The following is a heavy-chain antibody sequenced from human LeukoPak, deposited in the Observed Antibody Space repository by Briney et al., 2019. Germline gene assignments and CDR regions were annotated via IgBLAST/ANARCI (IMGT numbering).Heavy chain of an antibody. V-gene: IGHV4-59*01. D-gene: IGHD3-10*01. J-gene: IGHJ3*02. CDR2: IYNSGTT. CDR1: GASISSNY. Sequence: SETLSLTCTVSGASISSNYWSWVCQPPGKALEWIAYIYNSGTTKYNPSLTSRASISIDTSKNQFSLRLSSVTAADTAMYYCARGAGSGSYYPDGFDIWGQGTMVTVSS. CDR3: ARGAGSGSYYPDGFDI.